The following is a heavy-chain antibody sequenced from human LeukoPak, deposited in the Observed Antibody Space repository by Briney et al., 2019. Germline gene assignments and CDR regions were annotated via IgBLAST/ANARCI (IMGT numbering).Heavy chain of an antibody. J-gene: IGHJ6*03. Sequence: KASETLSLTCTVSADSITMYYWTWVRQPPGKGLGWVGYVDHTGSTKFNPSLNGRVSISRDTSNNFFSLRLRSVTAADTAVYFCARGRVSSSTWYSTYYYFFYMDFWGKGTTVTVSS. D-gene: IGHD4-11*01. CDR1: ADSITMYY. CDR3: ARGRVSSSTWYSTYYYFFYMDF. CDR2: VDHTGST. V-gene: IGHV4-59*01.